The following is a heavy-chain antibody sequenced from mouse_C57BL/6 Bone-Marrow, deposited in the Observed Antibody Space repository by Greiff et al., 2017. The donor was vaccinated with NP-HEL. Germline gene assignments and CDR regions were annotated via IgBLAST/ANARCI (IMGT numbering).Heavy chain of an antibody. CDR3: AGSKTAWFAY. CDR2: IYPSDSET. J-gene: IGHJ3*01. CDR1: GYTLTSYW. Sequence: QVQLQQPGAELVRPGSSVKLSSKASGYTLTSYWLAWVKQRPGQGLEWIGNIYPSDSETHYNQKFKEKATLTVDKSSSTAYMQLSSLTSEDSAVYYGAGSKTAWFAYWGQGTLVTVSA. V-gene: IGHV1-61*01. D-gene: IGHD2-5*01.